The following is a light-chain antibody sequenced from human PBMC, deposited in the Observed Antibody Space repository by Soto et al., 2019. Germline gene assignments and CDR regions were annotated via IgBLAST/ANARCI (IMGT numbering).Light chain of an antibody. J-gene: IGLJ3*02. CDR3: SAWDDSLNGPV. Sequence: QSVLTQPPSASGTPGQRVTMPCSGSNSNIGRNPVNWYQQLPGTAPKVLISSTNQRPSGVPDRFSGSKSGTSASLAISGLQSEDEADYYCSAWDDSLNGPVFGGGTKVTVL. V-gene: IGLV1-44*01. CDR2: STN. CDR1: NSNIGRNP.